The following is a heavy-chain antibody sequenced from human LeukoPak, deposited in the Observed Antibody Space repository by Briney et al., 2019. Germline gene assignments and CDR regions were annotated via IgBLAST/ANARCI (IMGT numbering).Heavy chain of an antibody. CDR1: GFTFSSYS. CDR2: ISYDGSNK. CDR3: AKGSKLVVITRDHYMAV. V-gene: IGHV3-30*18. Sequence: GGSLRLSCAASGFTFSSYSMNWVRQAPGKGLEWVAVISYDGSNKYYADSVKGRFTISRDNSKNTLYLQMNSLRAGDTAVYYCAKGSKLVVITRDHYMAVWGKGTTVTISS. D-gene: IGHD3-22*01. J-gene: IGHJ6*03.